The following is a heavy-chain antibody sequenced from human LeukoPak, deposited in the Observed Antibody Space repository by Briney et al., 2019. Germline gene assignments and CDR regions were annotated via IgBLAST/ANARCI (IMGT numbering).Heavy chain of an antibody. J-gene: IGHJ4*02. CDR3: ARGSPHAITMVRGVRVDY. CDR2: INHSGST. Sequence: SETLSLTCAVYGGSFSGYYWSWIRQPPGKGLEWIGEINHSGSTNYNPSLKSRVTISVDTSKNQFSLKLSSVTAADTAVYYCARGSPHAITMVRGVRVDYWGQGTLVTVSS. CDR1: GGSFSGYY. V-gene: IGHV4-34*01. D-gene: IGHD3-10*01.